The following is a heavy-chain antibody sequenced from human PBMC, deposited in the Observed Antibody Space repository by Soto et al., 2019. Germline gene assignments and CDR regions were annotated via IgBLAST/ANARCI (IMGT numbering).Heavy chain of an antibody. V-gene: IGHV1-69*06. J-gene: IGHJ4*02. CDR1: GGTFSSYA. Sequence: GASVKVSCKASGGTFSSYAISWVRQAPGQGLEWMGGIIPIFGTANYAQKFQGRVTITADKSTSTAYMELSSLRSEVTAVYYCAHGATSPYYFDYWGQGTLVTVSS. CDR2: IIPIFGTA. CDR3: AHGATSPYYFDY. D-gene: IGHD3-16*01.